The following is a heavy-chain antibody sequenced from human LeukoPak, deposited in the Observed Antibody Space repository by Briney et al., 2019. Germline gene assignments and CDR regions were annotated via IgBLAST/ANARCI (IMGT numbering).Heavy chain of an antibody. J-gene: IGHJ4*02. CDR3: ARAPSYYYDSSGSEMYYFDY. CDR1: GFTFSSHS. V-gene: IGHV3-20*04. D-gene: IGHD3-22*01. CDR2: INWNGGST. Sequence: PGGSLRLSCAASGFTFSSHSMNWVRQAPGKGLEWVSGINWNGGSTGYADSVKGRFTISRDNAKNSLYLQMNSLRAEDTALYYCARAPSYYYDSSGSEMYYFDYWGQGTLVTVSS.